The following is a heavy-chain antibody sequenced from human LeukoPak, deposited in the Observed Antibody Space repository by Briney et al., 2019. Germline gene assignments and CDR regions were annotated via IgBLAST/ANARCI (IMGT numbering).Heavy chain of an antibody. Sequence: GGSLSLSCAASGFTFSSYWMSWVRQAPGKGLEWVANIKQGGSEEYYVDSVKGRFTISRDNAKNSLYLQMNSLRAEDTAVYYCATYSSLNRREFQYWGQGTLLTVSS. D-gene: IGHD3-22*01. CDR3: ATYSSLNRREFQY. V-gene: IGHV3-7*01. CDR1: GFTFSSYW. CDR2: IKQGGSEE. J-gene: IGHJ1*01.